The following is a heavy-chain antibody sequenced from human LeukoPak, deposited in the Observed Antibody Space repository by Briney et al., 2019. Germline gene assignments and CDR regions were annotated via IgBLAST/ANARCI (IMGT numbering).Heavy chain of an antibody. Sequence: SETLSLTCTVSGGSISSSSYYWGWIRQPPGKGLEWIRSIYYSGSTYYNPSLKSRVTISVDTSKNQFSLKLSSVTAADTAVYYCARDQYYYDSSGYSPFDYWGQGTLVTVSS. D-gene: IGHD3-22*01. CDR1: GGSISSSSYY. V-gene: IGHV4-39*02. CDR3: ARDQYYYDSSGYSPFDY. J-gene: IGHJ4*02. CDR2: IYYSGST.